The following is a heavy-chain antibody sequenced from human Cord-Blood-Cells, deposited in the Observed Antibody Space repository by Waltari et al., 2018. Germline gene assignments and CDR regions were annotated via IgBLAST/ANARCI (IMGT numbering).Heavy chain of an antibody. CDR2: IYHSGST. CDR1: GYSISSGYY. Sequence: QVQLQESGPGLVKPSETLSLTCAVSGYSISSGYYWGWIRQPPGKGLEWIGSIYHSGSTYYTPSLKSRVTISVDTSKNQFSLKLSSVTAADTAVYYCARVHDYWGQGTLVTVSS. V-gene: IGHV4-38-2*01. J-gene: IGHJ4*02. CDR3: ARVHDY.